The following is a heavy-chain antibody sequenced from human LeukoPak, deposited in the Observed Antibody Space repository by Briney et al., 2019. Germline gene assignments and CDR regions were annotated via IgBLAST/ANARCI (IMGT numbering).Heavy chain of an antibody. Sequence: SETLSLTCTVSGGSISSYYWSWIRQPPGKGLEWIGYIYYSGSTNYNPSLKSRVTISVDTSKNQFSLKLSSVTAADTAVYYCARLSPGSLDMFDYWGRGTLVTVSS. CDR1: GGSISSYY. CDR3: ARLSPGSLDMFDY. D-gene: IGHD3/OR15-3a*01. CDR2: IYYSGST. V-gene: IGHV4-59*08. J-gene: IGHJ4*02.